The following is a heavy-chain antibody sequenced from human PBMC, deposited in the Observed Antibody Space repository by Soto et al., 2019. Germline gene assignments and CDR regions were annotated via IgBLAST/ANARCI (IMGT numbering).Heavy chain of an antibody. Sequence: PGESLKISCKASGYRLTNYWIGWVRQMPGKGLEWMGIIYPADSDTIYSPSFQGHVIISADTSLNTAYLQWSSLKASDTAMYYCARHRRDVYNRFDYWGQVTPVTVSS. CDR1: GYRLTNYW. V-gene: IGHV5-51*01. D-gene: IGHD1-1*01. CDR2: IYPADSDT. CDR3: ARHRRDVYNRFDY. J-gene: IGHJ4*02.